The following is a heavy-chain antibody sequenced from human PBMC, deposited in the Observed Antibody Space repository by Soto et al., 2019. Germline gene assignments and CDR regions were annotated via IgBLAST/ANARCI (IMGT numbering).Heavy chain of an antibody. Sequence: GGSLRLSCAASGFTFSTFAMNWVRQAPGKGLEWVSAISGSGGSTYYADSVKGRFTISRDNSKNTLYLQMNSLSDEDTAVYFCAKDRYSNQGRPYGMDVWGQGTTVTVSS. V-gene: IGHV3-23*01. CDR1: GFTFSTFA. J-gene: IGHJ6*02. CDR3: AKDRYSNQGRPYGMDV. CDR2: ISGSGGST. D-gene: IGHD4-4*01.